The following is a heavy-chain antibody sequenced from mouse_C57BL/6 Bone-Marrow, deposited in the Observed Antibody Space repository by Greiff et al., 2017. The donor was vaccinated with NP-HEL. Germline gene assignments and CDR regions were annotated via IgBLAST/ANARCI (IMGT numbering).Heavy chain of an antibody. D-gene: IGHD1-1*01. J-gene: IGHJ1*03. CDR1: GYTFTSYW. CDR2: IHPSDSDT. CDR3: AMGNYYGSSFYWYFDV. Sequence: QVQLQQPGAELVKPGASVKVSCKASGYTFTSYWMHWVKQRPGQGLEWIGRIHPSDSDTTYNQKFKGKATLTVDKSSSTAYMQLSSLTSEDSAVYYCAMGNYYGSSFYWYFDVWGTGTTVTVSS. V-gene: IGHV1-74*01.